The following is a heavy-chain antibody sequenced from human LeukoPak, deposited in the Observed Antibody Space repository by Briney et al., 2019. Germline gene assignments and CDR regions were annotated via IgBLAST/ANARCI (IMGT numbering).Heavy chain of an antibody. V-gene: IGHV3-21*01. CDR2: IRSSSSYI. J-gene: IGHJ6*02. Sequence: XGSLRLSCAASGFTFSSYSMNWVRQAPGKGLEWVSSIRSSSSYIYYADSVKGRFTISRDNAKNSLYLQMNSLRAEDTAVYYCARDNGIVGSNYYYYGMGVWGQGTPVTVSS. CDR3: ARDNGIVGSNYYYYGMGV. CDR1: GFTFSSYS. D-gene: IGHD1-26*01.